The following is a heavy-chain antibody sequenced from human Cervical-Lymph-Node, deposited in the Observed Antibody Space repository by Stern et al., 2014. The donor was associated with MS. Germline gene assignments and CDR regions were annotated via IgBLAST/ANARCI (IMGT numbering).Heavy chain of an antibody. V-gene: IGHV4-59*11. Sequence: QVQLQESGPGLVKASETLSLTCNVSGGSISKHYWTWIRQPQGKGLEWIGYMHYSGSTNYNPSLKSRVTMSVDTSKNQFSLTLSSVTSADTALYYCARGDYDFWSWGQGTPVTVSS. D-gene: IGHD3-3*01. CDR1: GGSISKHY. CDR2: MHYSGST. J-gene: IGHJ4*02. CDR3: ARGDYDFWS.